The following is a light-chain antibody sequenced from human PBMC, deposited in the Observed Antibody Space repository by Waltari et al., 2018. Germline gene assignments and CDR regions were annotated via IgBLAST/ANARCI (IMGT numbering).Light chain of an antibody. Sequence: EIVLTQSPGTLSLSPGERATLSCRASQSVSSSYLAWYQQKPGQEPRLLIYGASSRATGVPDRFSGSGSGTDFTLTISRLEPEDFAVYYCQQYGGSLLTFGGGTKVEIK. V-gene: IGKV3-20*01. CDR3: QQYGGSLLT. CDR2: GAS. CDR1: QSVSSSY. J-gene: IGKJ4*01.